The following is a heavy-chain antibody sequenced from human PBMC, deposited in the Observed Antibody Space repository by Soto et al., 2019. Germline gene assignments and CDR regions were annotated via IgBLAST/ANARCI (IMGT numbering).Heavy chain of an antibody. CDR1: GFTFGSYD. J-gene: IGHJ4*02. Sequence: GGSLRLSCAASGFTFGSYDMHWVGQATGKGLEWVSAIGKSGDTYYSDSVKGRFTISRDNSKNTLYLQMNSLRAEDTAVYYCAKQDIVVLVAGWGQGTLDTVSS. V-gene: IGHV3-13*04. D-gene: IGHD2-15*01. CDR3: AKQDIVVLVAG. CDR2: IGKSGDT.